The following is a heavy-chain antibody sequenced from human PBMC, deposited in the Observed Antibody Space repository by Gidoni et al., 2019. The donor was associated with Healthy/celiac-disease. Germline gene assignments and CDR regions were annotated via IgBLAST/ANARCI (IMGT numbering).Heavy chain of an antibody. CDR3: ARGVAVAGRFLGY. V-gene: IGHV1-3*01. D-gene: IGHD6-19*01. Sequence: QAPGQRPEWMGWINAGNGNTKYSQKFQGRVTITRDTSASTAYMELSSLRSEDTAVYYCARGVAVAGRFLGYWGQGTLVTVSS. J-gene: IGHJ4*02. CDR2: INAGNGNT.